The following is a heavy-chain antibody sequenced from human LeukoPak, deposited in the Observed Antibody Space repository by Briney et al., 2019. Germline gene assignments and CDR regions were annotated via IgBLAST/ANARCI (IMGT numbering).Heavy chain of an antibody. CDR2: IRRKSDGGTT. Sequence: GGSLRLSCAASGFTFTNAWMSWVRQAPGKGLECVGRIRRKSDGGTTDYAALAKGRFTISRDDSKTTVYLQMNSLKTEDTAVYYCATDLLDYWGQGTLVTVSS. CDR3: ATDLLDY. CDR1: GFTFTNAW. J-gene: IGHJ4*02. V-gene: IGHV3-15*01.